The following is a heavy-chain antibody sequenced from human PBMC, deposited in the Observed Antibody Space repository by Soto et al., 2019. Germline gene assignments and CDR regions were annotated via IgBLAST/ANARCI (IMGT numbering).Heavy chain of an antibody. J-gene: IGHJ4*02. CDR1: GGTFRNHV. CDR2: IIPIIGTP. V-gene: IGHV1-69*13. CDR3: ARDLEFRDGNISHLDY. D-gene: IGHD3-10*01. Sequence: SVKVSCKASGGTFRNHVFNWVRQAPGQGLEWMGGIIPIIGTPNYAQKFQGRVTITADASTNTVYLEVSSLRSQDTAVYYCARDLEFRDGNISHLDYWGQGTPVTVSS.